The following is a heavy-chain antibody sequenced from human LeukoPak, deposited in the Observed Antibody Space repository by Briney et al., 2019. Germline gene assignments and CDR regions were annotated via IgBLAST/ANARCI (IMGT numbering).Heavy chain of an antibody. V-gene: IGHV6-1*01. CDR1: GGSVSSNSAA. CDR3: ARGDSRGYNYFDY. D-gene: IGHD3-22*01. J-gene: IGHJ4*02. CDR2: TYYRSKWYN. Sequence: SQTLSLTCVISGGSVSSNSAAWNWIRQSPSRGLEWLGRTYYRSKWYNDYAVSVKSRITINPDTSKNQFSLQLNSVTPEDTAVYFCARGDSRGYNYFDYWGQGALVTVSS.